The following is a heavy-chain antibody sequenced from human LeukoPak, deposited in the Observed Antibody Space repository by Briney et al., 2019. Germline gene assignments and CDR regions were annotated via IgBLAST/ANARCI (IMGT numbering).Heavy chain of an antibody. V-gene: IGHV4-39*07. CDR3: ATTRKVMGWFDP. D-gene: IGHD3-16*01. CDR2: IYYSGST. J-gene: IGHJ5*02. Sequence: SETLSLTCTVSGGSISSSSYYWGWIRQPPGKGLEWIGSIYYSGSTYYNPSLKSRVTISVDRSKNQFSLKLSSVTAADTAVYYCATTRKVMGWFDPWGQGTLVTVSS. CDR1: GGSISSSSYY.